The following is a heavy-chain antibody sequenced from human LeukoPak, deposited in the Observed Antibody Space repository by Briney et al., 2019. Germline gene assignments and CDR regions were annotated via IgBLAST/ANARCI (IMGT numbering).Heavy chain of an antibody. J-gene: IGHJ4*02. D-gene: IGHD6-13*01. CDR1: RGSISGYY. V-gene: IGHV4-4*07. CDR2: IYTNGDT. CDR3: ARAAGAAGGQYFDY. Sequence: SETLSLTCTVSRGSISGYYWSWIRQPAGQGLEWIGRIYTNGDTRYNPSLKSRVTISVDTSKNQLSLKLRPVTAADTAVYYCARAAGAAGGQYFDYWGQGTLVTVSS.